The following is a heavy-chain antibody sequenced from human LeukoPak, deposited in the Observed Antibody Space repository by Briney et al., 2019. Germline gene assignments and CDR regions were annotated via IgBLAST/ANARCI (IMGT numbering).Heavy chain of an antibody. V-gene: IGHV3-7*03. D-gene: IGHD2-15*01. J-gene: IGHJ4*02. CDR3: VRGNPLGGY. CDR2: IKQDGSEI. CDR1: GFPLRSYW. Sequence: GGSVRLSCSASGFPLRSYWMIWVRQAPGKGLEWVAYIKQDGSEIFYVDSVKRRFTISRDNAKTSLYLQMNRLRAEDTAVYYGVRGNPLGGYWGQGTLVPVSS.